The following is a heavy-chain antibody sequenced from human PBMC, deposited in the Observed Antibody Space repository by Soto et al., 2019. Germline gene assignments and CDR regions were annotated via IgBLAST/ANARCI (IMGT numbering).Heavy chain of an antibody. CDR1: GGSISISIYY. J-gene: IGHJ4*02. CDR2: IYYSGRT. D-gene: IGHD3-10*01. V-gene: IGHV4-39*01. CDR3: VSITMVRGADY. Sequence: PSGTLSLTCTVSGGSISISIYYGGLIRKPPVKGLEWIGSIYYSGRTYYNPSLKSRVTISVDTSKNQFSLKLSSVTAADTAVYYCVSITMVRGADYWGQGTLVTVSS.